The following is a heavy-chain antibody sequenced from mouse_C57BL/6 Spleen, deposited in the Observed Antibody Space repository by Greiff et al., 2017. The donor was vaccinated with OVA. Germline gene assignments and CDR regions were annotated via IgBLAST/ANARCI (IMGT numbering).Heavy chain of an antibody. Sequence: VQLQESGAELVKPGASVKISCKASGYAFSSYWMNWVKQRPGKGLEWIGQIYPGDGDTNYNGKFKGKATLTADKSSSTAYMQLSSLTSEDSAVYFCARPYGSSYVGAMDYWGQGTSVTVSS. CDR3: ARPYGSSYVGAMDY. D-gene: IGHD1-1*01. CDR1: GYAFSSYW. CDR2: IYPGDGDT. V-gene: IGHV1-80*01. J-gene: IGHJ4*01.